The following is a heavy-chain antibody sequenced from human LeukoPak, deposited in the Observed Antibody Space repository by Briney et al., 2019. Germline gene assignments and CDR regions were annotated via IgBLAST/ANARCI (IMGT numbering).Heavy chain of an antibody. CDR2: ISGSGGST. J-gene: IGHJ3*02. CDR3: AKGQGFWSVPRAFDI. CDR1: GFTFSSYA. V-gene: IGHV3-23*01. D-gene: IGHD3-3*01. Sequence: GGSLRLSCAASGFTFSSYAMSWVRQAPGKGPEWVSAISGSGGSTYYADSVKGRFTISRDNSKNTLYLQMNSLRAEDTAVYYCAKGQGFWSVPRAFDIWGQGTMVTVSS.